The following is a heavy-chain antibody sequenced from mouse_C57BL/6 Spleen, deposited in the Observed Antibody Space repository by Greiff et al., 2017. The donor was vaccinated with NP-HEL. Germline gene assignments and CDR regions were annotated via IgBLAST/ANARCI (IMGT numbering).Heavy chain of an antibody. J-gene: IGHJ2*01. CDR2: LSYDGSN. V-gene: IGHV3-6*01. CDR3: ARKGYDYDGFYFDY. D-gene: IGHD2-4*01. Sequence: EVQLQESGPGLVKPSQSLSLTCSVTGYSITSGYYWNWIRQFPGNKLEWMGYLSYDGSNNYNPSLKHRISITRDTSKNQFFLKLNSVTTEDTATYYCARKGYDYDGFYFDYWGQGTTLTVSS. CDR1: GYSITSGYY.